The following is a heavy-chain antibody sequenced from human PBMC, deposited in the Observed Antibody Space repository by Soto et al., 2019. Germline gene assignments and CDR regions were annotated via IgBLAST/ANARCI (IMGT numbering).Heavy chain of an antibody. V-gene: IGHV3-23*01. CDR1: GFTFSSYA. CDR2: LSGSGGST. D-gene: IGHD4-17*01. J-gene: IGHJ6*02. Sequence: EVQLLESGGGLVQPGGSLRLSCAASGFTFSSYAMSWVRQAPGKGLEWVSALSGSGGSTYYADSVRGRFTISRDNSKNPLYLQMNSLRAEDTAVYYCAKWGSNGDYVDYYYYYGMDVWGQGTTVTVSS. CDR3: AKWGSNGDYVDYYYYYGMDV.